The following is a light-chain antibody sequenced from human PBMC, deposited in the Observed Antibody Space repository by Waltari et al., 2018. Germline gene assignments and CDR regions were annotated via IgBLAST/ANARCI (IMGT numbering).Light chain of an antibody. V-gene: IGKV3-20*01. CDR1: RSINYKN. Sequence: EIVLTHSPGTLSLSPGETATLTCRASRSINYKNLAGYQQKPDRTPRLLIYGTSTRAAGPPDRCRGRGTGTNCTLTVSRLEPDDFSGYYCQQYGASPVTFGCGTKVEFK. CDR3: QQYGASPVT. CDR2: GTS. J-gene: IGKJ4*01.